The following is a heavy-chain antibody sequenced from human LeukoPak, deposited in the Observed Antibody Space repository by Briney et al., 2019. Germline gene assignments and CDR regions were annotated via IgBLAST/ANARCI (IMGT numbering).Heavy chain of an antibody. J-gene: IGHJ4*02. CDR1: GYTFTSYY. Sequence: GASVEVSCRASGYTFTSYYMHWVRQAPGQGLEWMGIINPSGGSTSYAQKFQGRVTMTRDTSTSTVYMELSSLRSEATAVYYCARVLETGIAAAGGYWGQGTLVTVSS. CDR3: ARVLETGIAAAGGY. D-gene: IGHD6-13*01. CDR2: INPSGGST. V-gene: IGHV1-46*01.